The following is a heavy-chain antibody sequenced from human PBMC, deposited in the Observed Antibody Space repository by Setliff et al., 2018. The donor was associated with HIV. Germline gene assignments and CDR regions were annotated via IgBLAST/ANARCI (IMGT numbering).Heavy chain of an antibody. Sequence: SETLSLTCSVSGGSINSGHYYWSWIRHHPGKGLEWIGYIYYTGSTYFNPSLKSRLTLSIDTSKNQFSLKLSSVTAADTAVHYCARDRYAGEIDYWGQGTLVTVSS. CDR3: ARDRYAGEIDY. CDR2: IYYTGST. V-gene: IGHV4-31*03. CDR1: GGSINSGHYY. J-gene: IGHJ4*02. D-gene: IGHD3-10*01.